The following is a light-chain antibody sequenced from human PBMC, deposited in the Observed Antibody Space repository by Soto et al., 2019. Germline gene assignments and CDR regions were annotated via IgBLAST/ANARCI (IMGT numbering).Light chain of an antibody. CDR1: SSDVGTYNL. V-gene: IGLV2-14*02. CDR2: EVD. CDR3: SSFTNTNSLEDWV. J-gene: IGLJ3*02. Sequence: QSVLTQPASVSGSPGQSITISCTGTSSDVGTYNLVSWYQQHPGRAPKLIIYEVDSRTSGISDRFSGSKSGNTASLTISGLQPEDEADYCSSFTNTNSLEDWVFGGGTKLTVL.